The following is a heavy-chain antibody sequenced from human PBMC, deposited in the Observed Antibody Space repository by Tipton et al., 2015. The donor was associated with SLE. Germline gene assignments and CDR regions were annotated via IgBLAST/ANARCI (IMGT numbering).Heavy chain of an antibody. Sequence: GSLRLSCAASGFTFSSYSMNWVRQAPGKGLEWVSSISRSSSYIYYADSVKGRFTISRDNAKNSLYLQMNSLRAEDTAVYYCARDRDSSSWHDYWGQGTLVTVSS. V-gene: IGHV3-21*03. CDR1: GFTFSSYS. CDR3: ARDRDSSSWHDY. CDR2: ISRSSSYI. J-gene: IGHJ4*02. D-gene: IGHD6-13*01.